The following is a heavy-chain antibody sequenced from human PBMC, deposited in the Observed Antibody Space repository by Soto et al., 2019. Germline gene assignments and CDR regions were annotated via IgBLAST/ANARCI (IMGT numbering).Heavy chain of an antibody. Sequence: GGSLRLSCAASGFTFGNYSMSWVRQAPWKGLEWISTISGSGGSTYYADSVKGRFTISRDNSKNTLYLQMNSLRAEDTAVYYCAKGQSTYYDFWSRYYDPFEPWGQATVVTVS. CDR3: AKGQSTYYDFWSRYYDPFEP. D-gene: IGHD3-3*01. CDR2: ISGSGGST. J-gene: IGHJ5*02. CDR1: GFTFGNYS. V-gene: IGHV3-23*01.